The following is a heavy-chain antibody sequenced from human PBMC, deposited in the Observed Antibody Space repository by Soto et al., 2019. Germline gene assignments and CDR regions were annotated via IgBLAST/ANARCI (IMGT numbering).Heavy chain of an antibody. V-gene: IGHV3-23*01. D-gene: IGHD3-10*01. CDR2: ISGSGGST. CDR3: AKSGVWFGSNWFDP. J-gene: IGHJ5*02. CDR1: GFTFSSDA. Sequence: EVQLLESGGGLVQPGGSLRLSCAASGFTFSSDAMSWVRQAPGKGLEWVSAISGSGGSTYYADSVKGRFTISRDNSKTTLYLQMNSLRAEDTAVYYCAKSGVWFGSNWFDPWGQGTLVTVSS.